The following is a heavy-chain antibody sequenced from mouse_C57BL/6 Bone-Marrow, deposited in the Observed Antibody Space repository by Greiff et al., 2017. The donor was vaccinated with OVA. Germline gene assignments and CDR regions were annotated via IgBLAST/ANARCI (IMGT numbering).Heavy chain of an antibody. CDR3: ARCGYAWLLRPCYFDA. Sequence: VKLQESGAELVKPGASVKISCKASGYTFTDYYINWVKQRPGQGLEWIGKIGPGSGSTYYNEKFKGKVTLTADKSSSTAYMQLSSLTSEDAAVYFSARCGYAWLLRPCYFDAWGKGTTLTVSS. CDR2: IGPGSGST. CDR1: GYTFTDYY. J-gene: IGHJ2*01. V-gene: IGHV1-77*01. D-gene: IGHD2-3*01.